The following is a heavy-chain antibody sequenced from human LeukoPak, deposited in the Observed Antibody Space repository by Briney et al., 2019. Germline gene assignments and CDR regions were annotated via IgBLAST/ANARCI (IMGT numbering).Heavy chain of an antibody. CDR2: IYYSGST. Sequence: PSETLSLTCSVSGGSISSHYWSWIRQPPGKGLEWIGYIYYSGSTKYNPSLKSRVTMSVDTSKNPFSLKLSSVTAADTAVYYCARGSSSANYWGQGSLVIVSS. CDR3: ARGSSSANY. CDR1: GGSISSHY. D-gene: IGHD6-19*01. V-gene: IGHV4-59*11. J-gene: IGHJ4*02.